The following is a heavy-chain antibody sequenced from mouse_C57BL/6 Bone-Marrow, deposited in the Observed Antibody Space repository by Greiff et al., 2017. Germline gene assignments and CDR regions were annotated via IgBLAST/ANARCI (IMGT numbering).Heavy chain of an antibody. CDR2: IHPNSGST. J-gene: IGHJ4*01. D-gene: IGHD2-3*01. CDR1: GYTFTSYW. Sequence: QVQLQQPGAELVKPGASVKLSCKASGYTFTSYWMHWVKQRPGQGLEWIGMIHPNSGSTNYNEKFKSKATLTVDKSSSTAYMQLSSLTSEDSAVYCCAAERWLPLSAMDYWGQGTSVTVSS. CDR3: AAERWLPLSAMDY. V-gene: IGHV1-64*01.